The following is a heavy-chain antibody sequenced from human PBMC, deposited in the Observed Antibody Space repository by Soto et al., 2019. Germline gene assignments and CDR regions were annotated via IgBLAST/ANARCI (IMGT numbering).Heavy chain of an antibody. CDR1: GGSISGGGDS. Sequence: PSEPLSLTCAVSGGSISGGGDSGSWIRQPPGKGLEWIGYIYHSGSTYYNPSLKSRVTISVDTSKNQFSLKLSSVTAADTAVYYCARPYASGSMDVWGPGPTLTVSS. CDR3: ARPYASGSMDV. V-gene: IGHV4-30-2*05. D-gene: IGHD3-10*01. CDR2: IYHSGST. J-gene: IGHJ6*02.